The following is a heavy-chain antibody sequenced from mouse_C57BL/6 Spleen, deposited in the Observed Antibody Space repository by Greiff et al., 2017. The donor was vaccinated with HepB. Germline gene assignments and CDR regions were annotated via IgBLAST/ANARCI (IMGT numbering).Heavy chain of an antibody. CDR3: ARQDYDSDVAMDY. CDR1: GFTFSDYY. Sequence: EVQLVESGGGVVQPGGSLKLSCAASGFTFSDYYMYWVRQTPEKRLEWVAYISNGGGSTYYPDTVKGRFTISRDNAKNTLYLQMSRLKSEDTAMYYCARQDYDSDVAMDYWGQGTSVTVSS. J-gene: IGHJ4*01. V-gene: IGHV5-12*01. CDR2: ISNGGGST. D-gene: IGHD2-4*01.